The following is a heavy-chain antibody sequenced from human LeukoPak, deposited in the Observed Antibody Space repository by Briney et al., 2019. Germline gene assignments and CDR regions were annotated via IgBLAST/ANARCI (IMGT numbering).Heavy chain of an antibody. CDR2: MNPNCGNT. J-gene: IGHJ5*02. CDR1: GYTFTSYD. Sequence: ASVKVSCKPSGYTFTSYDINGVRQATAQGLEWMGWMNPNCGNTGYAQKFQGRVTMTRNTSISTAYMELLSLRSEDTAVYSCSRGLKRRYGCSSTSCYWFDPWGQGTLVTVSS. CDR3: SRGLKRRYGCSSTSCYWFDP. V-gene: IGHV1-8*01. D-gene: IGHD2-2*01.